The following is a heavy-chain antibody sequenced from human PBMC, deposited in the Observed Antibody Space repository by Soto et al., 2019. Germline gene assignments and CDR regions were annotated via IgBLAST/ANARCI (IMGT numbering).Heavy chain of an antibody. CDR1: GYRFSFYG. D-gene: IGHD6-13*01. Sequence: ASVEVSSKASGYRFSFYGINWVRQAPGQRLEWMGWINAGNGNTKYSQKFQGRVTITRDTSASTAYMELSSPTSAAPAVYYCARGIAPYYFDYWGQGTLVTVSS. CDR3: ARGIAPYYFDY. V-gene: IGHV1-3*01. J-gene: IGHJ4*02. CDR2: INAGNGNT.